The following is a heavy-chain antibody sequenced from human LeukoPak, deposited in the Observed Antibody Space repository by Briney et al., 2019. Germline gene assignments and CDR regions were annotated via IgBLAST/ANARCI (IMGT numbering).Heavy chain of an antibody. J-gene: IGHJ4*02. V-gene: IGHV1-69*06. D-gene: IGHD3-9*01. CDR1: GGTFSSYA. CDR2: IIPIFGTA. Sequence: SVKVSCKASGGTFSSYAISWVRQAPGQGLEWMGGIIPIFGTANYAQKLQGRVTITADKSTSTAYMELSSLRSEDTAVYYCARPAYYNILTGYLPDWGQGTLVTVSS. CDR3: ARPAYYNILTGYLPD.